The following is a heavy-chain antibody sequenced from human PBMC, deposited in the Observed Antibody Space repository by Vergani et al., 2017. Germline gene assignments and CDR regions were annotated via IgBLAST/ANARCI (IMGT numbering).Heavy chain of an antibody. CDR2: IIPIFGTA. V-gene: IGHV1-69*01. D-gene: IGHD2-8*01. Sequence: QVQLVQSGAEVKKPGSSVKVSCKASGGTFSSYAISWVRPAPGQGLEWMGGIIPIFGTANYAQKFQGRVTITADESTSTAYMELSSLRPEDTAVYYCARDQANGGGRPVAFDVWGQGTMVTVSS. CDR1: GGTFSSYA. J-gene: IGHJ3*01. CDR3: ARDQANGGGRPVAFDV.